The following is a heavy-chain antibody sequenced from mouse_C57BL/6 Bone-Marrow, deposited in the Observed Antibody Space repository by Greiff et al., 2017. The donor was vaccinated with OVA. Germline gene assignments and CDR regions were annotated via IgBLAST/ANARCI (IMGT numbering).Heavy chain of an antibody. D-gene: IGHD4-1*01. Sequence: EVQLKQSGPELVKPGASVKISCKASGYTFTDYYMNWVKQSHGKSLEWIGDINPNNGGTSYNQKFKGKATLTVDKSSSTAYMELRSLTSEDSAVYYCARVTGTRGFDWYFDVWGTGTTVTVSS. V-gene: IGHV1-26*01. J-gene: IGHJ1*03. CDR1: GYTFTDYY. CDR3: ARVTGTRGFDWYFDV. CDR2: INPNNGGT.